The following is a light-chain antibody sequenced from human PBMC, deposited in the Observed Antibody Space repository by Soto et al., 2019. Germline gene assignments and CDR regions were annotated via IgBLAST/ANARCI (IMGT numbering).Light chain of an antibody. J-gene: IGKJ1*01. CDR1: QSIGGS. V-gene: IGKV3-15*01. CDR2: GAF. CDR3: QQYNNWWA. Sequence: EIVMTQSPATLSVSPGERATLSCRASQSIGGSLAWYQQKAGQAPRLLIYGAFNRATGVPARFSGSGSGTDFTLTISSLQSEDFAVYYCQQYNNWWAFGQGTKVEIK.